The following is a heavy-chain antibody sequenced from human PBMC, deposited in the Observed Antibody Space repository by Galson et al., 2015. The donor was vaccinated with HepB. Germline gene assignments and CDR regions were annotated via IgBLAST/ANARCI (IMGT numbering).Heavy chain of an antibody. CDR3: ARDQQSTGYYWYHYYGMDV. Sequence: SLRLSCAASGFTFSSYWMSWVRQAPGKGLEWVANIKQDGSEKYYVDSVKGRFTISRDNAKNSLYLQMNSLRAEDTAVYYCARDQQSTGYYWYHYYGMDVWGQGTTVTVSS. CDR1: GFTFSSYW. CDR2: IKQDGSEK. J-gene: IGHJ6*02. D-gene: IGHD3-9*01. V-gene: IGHV3-7*03.